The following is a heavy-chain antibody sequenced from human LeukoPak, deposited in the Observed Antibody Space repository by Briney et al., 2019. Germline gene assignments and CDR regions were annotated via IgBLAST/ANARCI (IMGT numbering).Heavy chain of an antibody. CDR3: AKDRVLWWPRPSFDY. CDR2: ISYDGSNK. CDR1: GFTFSSYG. V-gene: IGHV3-30*18. D-gene: IGHD2-21*01. Sequence: PGGSLRLSCAASGFTFSSYGMHWVRQAPGKGLEWVAVISYDGSNKYYADSVKGRFTISRDNSKNTLYLQMNSLRAEDTAVYYCAKDRVLWWPRPSFDYWGQGTLVTVSS. J-gene: IGHJ4*02.